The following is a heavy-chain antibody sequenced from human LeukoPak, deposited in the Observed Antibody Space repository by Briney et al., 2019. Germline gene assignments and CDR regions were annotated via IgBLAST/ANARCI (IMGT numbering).Heavy chain of an antibody. CDR3: ARGQWELNY. Sequence: SETLSLTCAVYGGSFSGYYWSWIRQPPGKGLEWIGEINHSGSTNYNPSLKSRVTISIDTSKNQFSLKLSSVTTADTAVYYCARGQWELNYWGQGTLVTVSS. V-gene: IGHV4-34*01. J-gene: IGHJ4*02. CDR2: INHSGST. CDR1: GGSFSGYY. D-gene: IGHD1-26*01.